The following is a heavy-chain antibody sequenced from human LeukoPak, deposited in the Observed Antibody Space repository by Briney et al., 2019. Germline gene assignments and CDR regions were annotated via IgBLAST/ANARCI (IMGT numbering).Heavy chain of an antibody. Sequence: ASVKVSCKASGYIFTSYYMHWVRQAPGQGLEWMGLINPSGGSRNYAHKFQGRVTMTRDMSTSTVYMELSSLRSEDTAVYFCARETAPWYDILTKLGVYYMDVWGKGTTVTVSS. CDR1: GYIFTSYY. J-gene: IGHJ6*03. CDR3: ARETAPWYDILTKLGVYYMDV. V-gene: IGHV1-46*01. CDR2: INPSGGSR. D-gene: IGHD3-9*01.